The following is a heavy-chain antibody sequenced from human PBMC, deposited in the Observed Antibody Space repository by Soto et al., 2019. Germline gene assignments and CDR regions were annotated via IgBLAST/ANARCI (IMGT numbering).Heavy chain of an antibody. CDR2: ISAGAVAT. V-gene: IGHV3-23*01. Sequence: GGSLRLSCAASGFTFSSYAMSWVRQAPGKGLEWVSAISAGAVATNYADSVKGRFTISRDNSKNTLYLQMNSLRAEDTAVYYCAKGRESSGSYRPFDYWGQGALVTVS. CDR3: AKGRESSGSYRPFDY. CDR1: GFTFSSYA. J-gene: IGHJ4*02. D-gene: IGHD3-22*01.